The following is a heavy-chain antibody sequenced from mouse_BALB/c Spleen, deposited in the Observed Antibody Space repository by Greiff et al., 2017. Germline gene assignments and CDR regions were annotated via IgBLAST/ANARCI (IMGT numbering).Heavy chain of an antibody. V-gene: IGHV1-14*01. CDR3: ARQAMITTAWFAY. Sequence: VQLQQSGPELVKPGASVKMSCKASGYTFTSYVMHWVKQKPGQGLEWIGYINPYNDGTKYNEKFKGKATLTSDKSSSTAYMELSSLTSEDSAVYYCARQAMITTAWFAYWGQGTLVTVSA. D-gene: IGHD2-4*01. CDR1: GYTFTSYV. CDR2: INPYNDGT. J-gene: IGHJ3*01.